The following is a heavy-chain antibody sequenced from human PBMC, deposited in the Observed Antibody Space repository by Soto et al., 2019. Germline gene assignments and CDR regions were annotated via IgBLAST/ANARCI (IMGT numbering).Heavy chain of an antibody. J-gene: IGHJ4*02. D-gene: IGHD6-13*01. CDR2: INSDGSST. V-gene: IGHV3-74*01. Sequence: EVQLVESGGGLVQPGGSLRLSCAASGFTFSSYWMHWVRQAPGKGLVWVSRINSDGSSTRYADSVKGRFPISRDKXXPTLYLQMNSLRDEGTAVHYCARGQDSSGWFSCDYWGQGTLVTVPS. CDR1: GFTFSSYW. CDR3: ARGQDSSGWFSCDY.